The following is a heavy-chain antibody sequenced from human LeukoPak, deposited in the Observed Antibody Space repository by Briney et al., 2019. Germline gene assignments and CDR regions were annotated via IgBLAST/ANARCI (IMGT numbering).Heavy chain of an antibody. CDR3: ARGYSSSQDFDY. Sequence: PSETLSLTCTVSGGSIRSGDYYWSWIRQPPGKGLEWIGYIYYSGSTYYNPSLKSRVNISVDTSKNQFSLKLSSVTAADTAVYYCARGYSSSQDFDYWGQGTLVTVSS. J-gene: IGHJ4*02. V-gene: IGHV4-30-4*08. D-gene: IGHD6-6*01. CDR2: IYYSGST. CDR1: GGSIRSGDYY.